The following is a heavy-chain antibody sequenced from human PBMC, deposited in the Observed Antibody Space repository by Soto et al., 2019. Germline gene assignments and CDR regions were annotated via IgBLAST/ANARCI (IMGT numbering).Heavy chain of an antibody. J-gene: IGHJ4*02. V-gene: IGHV4-59*12. CDR2: IYHSGST. Sequence: SETLSLTCTVSGGSISSYYWSWIRQPPGKGLEWIGYIYHSGSTNYNPSLKSRVTISVDTSKNQFSLKLSSVTAADTAVYYCATGVVRGVIDYWGQGTLVTVSS. D-gene: IGHD3-10*01. CDR3: ATGVVRGVIDY. CDR1: GGSISSYY.